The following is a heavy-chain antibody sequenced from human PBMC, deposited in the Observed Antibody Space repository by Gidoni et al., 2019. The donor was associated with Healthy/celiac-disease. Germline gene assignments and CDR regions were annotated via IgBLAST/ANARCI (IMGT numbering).Heavy chain of an antibody. V-gene: IGHV2-5*02. CDR1: GFSLSTSGVG. CDR2: IYWDDDN. Sequence: QITLKESGPTLVKPTQTLTLTCTFSGFSLSTSGVGVGWIRQPPGKALEWLALIYWDDDNRYSPSLKSRLPITKDTSKNQVVLTMTNMDPVDTATYYCAHRRDGYDSEDYWGQGTLVTVSS. D-gene: IGHD5-12*01. CDR3: AHRRDGYDSEDY. J-gene: IGHJ4*02.